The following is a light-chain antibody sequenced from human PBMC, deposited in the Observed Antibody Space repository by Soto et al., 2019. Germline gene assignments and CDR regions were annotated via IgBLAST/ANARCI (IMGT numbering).Light chain of an antibody. V-gene: IGLV2-14*01. CDR3: SSYTTSSTYV. J-gene: IGLJ1*01. CDR2: DVS. Sequence: QSALTQPASVSGSPGQSITISCTGTSSDVGGYNYVSWYQQHPGKYPKLMIYDVSNRPTGVSNRFSGSKSGNTASLTISGLQAEDEADYYCSSYTTSSTYVFGTGTKLTVL. CDR1: SSDVGGYNY.